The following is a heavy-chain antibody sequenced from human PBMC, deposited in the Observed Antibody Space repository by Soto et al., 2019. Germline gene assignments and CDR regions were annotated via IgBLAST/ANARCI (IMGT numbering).Heavy chain of an antibody. J-gene: IGHJ3*02. CDR2: IYTSGST. CDR3: ARAVLGYSYGYWGAFDI. V-gene: IGHV4-4*07. CDR1: GGSISSYY. D-gene: IGHD5-18*01. Sequence: LSLTCTVSGGSISSYYWSWIRQPAGKGLEWIGRIYTSGSTNYNPSLKSRVTMSVDTSKNQFSLRLSSVTAADTAVYYCARAVLGYSYGYWGAFDIWGQGTMVTVSS.